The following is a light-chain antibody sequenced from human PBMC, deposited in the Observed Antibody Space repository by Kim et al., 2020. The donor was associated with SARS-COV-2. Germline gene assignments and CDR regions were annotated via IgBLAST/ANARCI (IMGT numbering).Light chain of an antibody. Sequence: AIQMTQSPSSLSASVGDRVTITCRASLGIRNDLNWYQQKPGKAPKLLIYGASSLQSGVPSRFSGSGSGTDFTLTISSLQSEDFATYYCLQDYTYPRTFGGGTKVEI. CDR3: LQDYTYPRT. CDR1: LGIRND. J-gene: IGKJ4*01. V-gene: IGKV1-6*01. CDR2: GAS.